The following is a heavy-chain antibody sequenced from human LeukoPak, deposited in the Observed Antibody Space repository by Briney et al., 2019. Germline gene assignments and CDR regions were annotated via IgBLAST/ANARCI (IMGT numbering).Heavy chain of an antibody. CDR3: AKMQGYFDY. V-gene: IGHV3-23*01. Sequence: GGSLRLSCEASGLTFSSYGMCWVRQAPGKGLQWVSAITGDGTTTYYADSVKGRFTISRDNSKNMLYLQMSSLRAEDTAVYYCAKMQGYFDYWGQGTLVPVSS. CDR2: ITGDGTTT. CDR1: GLTFSSYG. J-gene: IGHJ4*02.